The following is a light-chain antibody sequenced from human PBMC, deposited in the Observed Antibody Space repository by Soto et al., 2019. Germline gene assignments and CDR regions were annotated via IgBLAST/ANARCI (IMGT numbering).Light chain of an antibody. Sequence: EIVLTQSPGTLSLSPGERATLSCRASQSVSSNYLAWYQQKPGQAPRLLIYGASSRATGVPDRFSGSGSGTDLTLTISRQEPEDFAVYYCQHYGTSRVTFGPGTKVDIK. CDR1: QSVSSNY. J-gene: IGKJ3*01. CDR3: QHYGTSRVT. CDR2: GAS. V-gene: IGKV3-20*01.